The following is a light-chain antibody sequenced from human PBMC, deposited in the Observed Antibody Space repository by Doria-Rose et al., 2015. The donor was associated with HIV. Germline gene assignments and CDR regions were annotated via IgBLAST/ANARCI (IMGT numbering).Light chain of an antibody. CDR1: SSNIGAGFD. CDR3: QSYDSRLSVYV. Sequence: LTQSPSVSGAPGQRVAISCTGSSSNIGAGFDVNWYQQFPGTAAKLLIHGNTNRPSVVPDRSSGSKSGTSVSLAISGLRAEDEADYYCQSYDSRLSVYVFGTGTKVTVL. CDR2: GNT. J-gene: IGLJ1*01. V-gene: IGLV1-40*01.